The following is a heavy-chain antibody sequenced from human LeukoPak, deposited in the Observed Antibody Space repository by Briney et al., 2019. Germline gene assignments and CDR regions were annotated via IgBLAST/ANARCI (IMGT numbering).Heavy chain of an antibody. CDR3: ARDQDWNYAFDI. CDR2: INPCGGST. D-gene: IGHD1-7*01. CDR1: GYTLTSYF. V-gene: IGHV1-46*01. J-gene: IGHJ3*02. Sequence: ASVKVSCKASGYTLTSYFIHWVRQAPGQGLEWMGIINPCGGSTSYAQKFQGRVTMTRDTSTSTVYMELSSLRSEDTAVYYCARDQDWNYAFDIWGQGTMVTVSS.